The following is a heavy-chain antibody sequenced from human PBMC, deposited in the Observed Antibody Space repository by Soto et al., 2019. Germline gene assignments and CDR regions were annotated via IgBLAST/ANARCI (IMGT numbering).Heavy chain of an antibody. J-gene: IGHJ3*02. CDR2: IWDDGNKK. CDR3: VRGGNAAGAFDI. V-gene: IGHV3-33*01. D-gene: IGHD3-16*01. Sequence: QVQLVESGGDVVQPGRSPRLSCAASGFTFSHYGLHWVRQTPGKGLEGVAVIWDDGNKKFYADSVKGRFTIYRYNSENMLYLQMNSLRAEATAVYFCVRGGNAAGAFDIWGKGKMVTVFS. CDR1: GFTFSHYG.